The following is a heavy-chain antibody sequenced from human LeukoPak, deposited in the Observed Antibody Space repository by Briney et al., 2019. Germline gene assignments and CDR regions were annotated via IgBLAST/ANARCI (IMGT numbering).Heavy chain of an antibody. CDR2: FDPEDGET. CDR3: TRSAMVRGEIWWFDP. CDR1: GYTLTELS. V-gene: IGHV1-24*01. D-gene: IGHD3-10*01. Sequence: ASVKVSCKVSGYTLTELSMHWVRQAPGKGLEWMGGFDPEDGETIYAQKFQGRVTMTEDTSTDTAYMELSSLRSEDTAVYYCTRSAMVRGEIWWFDPWGQGTLVTVSS. J-gene: IGHJ5*02.